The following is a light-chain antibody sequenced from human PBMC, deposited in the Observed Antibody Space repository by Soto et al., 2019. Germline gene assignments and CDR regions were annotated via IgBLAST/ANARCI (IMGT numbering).Light chain of an antibody. CDR2: GAS. V-gene: IGKV3-20*01. Sequence: EIVLTQSPGTLSLSPGERATLSCRASQSVSSSYLAWYQQKPGQAPRLLIYGASSRATGIPDRFSGSGSGTDFTLTISRLEPEDFAVYHCQQYAYMWTFGQGTKVEIK. CDR1: QSVSSSY. J-gene: IGKJ1*01. CDR3: QQYAYMWT.